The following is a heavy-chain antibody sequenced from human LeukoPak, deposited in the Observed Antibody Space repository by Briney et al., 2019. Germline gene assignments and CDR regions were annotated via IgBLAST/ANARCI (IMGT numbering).Heavy chain of an antibody. D-gene: IGHD3-22*01. V-gene: IGHV6-1*01. J-gene: IGHJ4*02. CDR3: AGTYYYDSGGYYHYSL. Sequence: RSQTLSLTCAISGDSVSSNSAAWNWIRQSPSRGLEWLGRTYYRSKWYNDYALSVKSRITINPDTSKNQFSLKLSSVTAADTAVYYCAGTYYYDSGGYYHYSLWGQGTLVTVSS. CDR2: TYYRSKWYN. CDR1: GDSVSSNSAA.